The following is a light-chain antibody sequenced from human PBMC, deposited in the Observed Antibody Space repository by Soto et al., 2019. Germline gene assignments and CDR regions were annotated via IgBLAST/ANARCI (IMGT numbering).Light chain of an antibody. CDR1: QSVGSY. Sequence: ETVLTQSPAILSLSPGERATLFCGASQSVGSYLAWYQQKPGQAPRLLIYDASNRATGIPARFSCSGSGTDFTLTISSLEPEDFAVYYCQHRYNWPRTFGQGTKVEIK. J-gene: IGKJ1*01. V-gene: IGKV3-11*01. CDR3: QHRYNWPRT. CDR2: DAS.